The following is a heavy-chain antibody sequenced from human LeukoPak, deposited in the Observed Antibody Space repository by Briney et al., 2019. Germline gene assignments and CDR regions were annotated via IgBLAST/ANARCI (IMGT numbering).Heavy chain of an antibody. CDR3: AKDYYDSSGYRYYFDY. CDR1: GFTFSSYG. V-gene: IGHV3-30*18. CDR2: ISYDGSNK. D-gene: IGHD3-22*01. Sequence: GRSLRLFCAASGFTFSSYGMHWVRQAPGKGLEWVAVISYDGSNKYYADSVKGRFTISRDNSKNTLYLQMNSLRAEDTAVYYCAKDYYDSSGYRYYFDYWGQGTLVTVSS. J-gene: IGHJ4*02.